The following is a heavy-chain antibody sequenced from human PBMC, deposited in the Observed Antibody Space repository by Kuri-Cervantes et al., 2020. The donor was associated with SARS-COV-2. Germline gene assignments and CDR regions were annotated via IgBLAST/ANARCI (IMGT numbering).Heavy chain of an antibody. D-gene: IGHD4-17*01. Sequence: GESLKISCAASGFTFSDYDMNWVRQAPGKGLEWVSFISSSGTYIYYRDSVKGRFTISRDNAKNSLYLQMNSLRAEDTAVYYCARAVTTASNAFDVWGQGTMVTVSS. CDR2: ISSSGTYI. J-gene: IGHJ3*01. CDR3: ARAVTTASNAFDV. V-gene: IGHV3-21*01. CDR1: GFTFSDYD.